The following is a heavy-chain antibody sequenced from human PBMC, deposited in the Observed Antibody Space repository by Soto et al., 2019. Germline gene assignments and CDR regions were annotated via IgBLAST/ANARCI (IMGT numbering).Heavy chain of an antibody. V-gene: IGHV3-23*01. D-gene: IGHD1-26*01. CDR3: ARKVGATKSDWYFDL. Sequence: GGSLRLSCATSGFTFSDYAMTWVRQAPGKGLEWVSAISASSGSTYYADSVKGRFTISRDNSKNTLYLQMNSLRAGDTAVYYCARKVGATKSDWYFDLWGRGTLVTVSS. J-gene: IGHJ2*01. CDR2: ISASSGST. CDR1: GFTFSDYA.